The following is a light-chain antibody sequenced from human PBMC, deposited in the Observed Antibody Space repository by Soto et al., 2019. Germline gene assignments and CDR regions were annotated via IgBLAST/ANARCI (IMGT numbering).Light chain of an antibody. Sequence: DIQMTQSPSTLSASVGDRVTITCRASQSISSWLAWYQQKPGKAPKLLIYAASSLQSGVPSRFSGSGSGTDFTLTISSLQSEDFATYYCQQHYITPWAFGQGTKVDIK. CDR3: QQHYITPWA. V-gene: IGKV1-5*01. J-gene: IGKJ1*01. CDR2: AAS. CDR1: QSISSW.